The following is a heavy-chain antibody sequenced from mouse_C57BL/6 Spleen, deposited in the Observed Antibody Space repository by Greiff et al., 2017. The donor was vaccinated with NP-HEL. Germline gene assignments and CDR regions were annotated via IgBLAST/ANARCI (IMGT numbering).Heavy chain of an antibody. V-gene: IGHV1-53*01. J-gene: IGHJ2*01. CDR3: ARGQTGTVGPYYFDY. D-gene: IGHD4-1*01. CDR1: GYTFTSYW. Sequence: QVQLQQPGTELVKPGASVKLSCKASGYTFTSYWMHWVKQRPGQGLEWIGNINPSNGGTKYNEKFKSKATLTVDKYSSTAYMQLSNLTSADSAVYYCARGQTGTVGPYYFDYWGQGTTLTVSS. CDR2: INPSNGGT.